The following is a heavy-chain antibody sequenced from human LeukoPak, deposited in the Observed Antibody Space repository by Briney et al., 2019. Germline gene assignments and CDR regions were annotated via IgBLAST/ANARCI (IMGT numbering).Heavy chain of an antibody. CDR2: ISGSGGST. D-gene: IGHD3-22*01. V-gene: IGHV3-23*01. Sequence: GGSLRLSCAASGFTFSSYAMSWVRQAPGKGLEWVSAISGSGGSTYYADSVKGRFTISRDNSKNTLYLQMNSLRAEDTAVYYCAKNYYYDSDGYYDYFDYWGQGTLVTVSS. J-gene: IGHJ4*02. CDR3: AKNYYYDSDGYYDYFDY. CDR1: GFTFSSYA.